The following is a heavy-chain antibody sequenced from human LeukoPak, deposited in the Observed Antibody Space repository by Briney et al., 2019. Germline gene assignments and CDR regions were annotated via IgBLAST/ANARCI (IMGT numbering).Heavy chain of an antibody. CDR3: ARSPATVAGLFDY. CDR2: IYYSWST. CDR1: GGSISSYY. Sequence: SETLSLTCTVSGGSISSYYWSWIRQPPGKGMEWIGYIYYSWSTNYKPSLKSLVTISVDTSKNQFSLKLSSVTAADTAVHYCARSPATVAGLFDYWGQGTLVTVSS. D-gene: IGHD6-19*01. V-gene: IGHV4-59*01. J-gene: IGHJ4*02.